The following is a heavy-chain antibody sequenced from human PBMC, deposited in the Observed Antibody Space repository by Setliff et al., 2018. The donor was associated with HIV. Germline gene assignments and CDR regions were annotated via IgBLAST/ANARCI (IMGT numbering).Heavy chain of an antibody. CDR1: GYSISTNEW. V-gene: IGHV4-28*03. CDR2: IYYSGST. J-gene: IGHJ5*02. Sequence: ETLSLTCAVSGYSISTNEWWGWIRQHPGKGLEWIGYIYYSGSTYYNPSLKSRVTMSVDTSKNQFSLKLSSVTAADTAVYYCAREGARHYGSGRYHSWFDPWGQGTQVTVSS. CDR3: AREGARHYGSGRYHSWFDP. D-gene: IGHD3-10*01.